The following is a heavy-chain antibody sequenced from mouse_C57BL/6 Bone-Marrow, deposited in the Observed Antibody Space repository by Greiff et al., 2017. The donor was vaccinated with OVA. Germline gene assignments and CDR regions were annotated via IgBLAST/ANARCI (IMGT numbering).Heavy chain of an antibody. CDR1: GFTFSDYY. CDR3: AREGYYAMDY. V-gene: IGHV5-12*01. CDR2: ISNGGGST. Sequence: EVQGVESGGGLVQPGGSLKLSCAASGFTFSDYYMYWVRQTPEKRLEWVAYISNGGGSTYYPDTVKGRFTISLDNATNTLYLQMSRLKSEDTAMYYCAREGYYAMDYWGQGTSVTVSS. J-gene: IGHJ4*01.